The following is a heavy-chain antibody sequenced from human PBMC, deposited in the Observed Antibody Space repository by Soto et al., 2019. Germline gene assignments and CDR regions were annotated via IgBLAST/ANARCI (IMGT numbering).Heavy chain of an antibody. D-gene: IGHD6-13*01. CDR2: IIPIFGTA. Sequence: SVKVSCKASGGTFSSYASSWVRRAPGQGLEWMGGIIPIFGTANYAQKFQGRVTITADEATSTAYMELSSLRSEDTAVYYCARDGYSSSGGFDYRGQGTLVTVSA. CDR3: ARDGYSSSGGFDY. CDR1: GGTFSSYA. V-gene: IGHV1-69*13. J-gene: IGHJ4*02.